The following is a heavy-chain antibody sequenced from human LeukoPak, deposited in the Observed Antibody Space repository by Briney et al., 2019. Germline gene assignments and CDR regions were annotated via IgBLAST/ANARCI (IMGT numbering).Heavy chain of an antibody. CDR2: IKEDGSEK. V-gene: IGHV3-7*01. J-gene: IGHJ3*02. CDR3: ARLRSAAFDI. CDR1: GFTFSIYW. Sequence: GGSLRLSCAASGFTFSIYWMSWVRQAPGKGLEWVANIKEDGSEKYYLDSVKGRFTISRDNAKNSLYLQMNSLRVEDTAVYYCARLRSAAFDIWGQGTMVTVSS.